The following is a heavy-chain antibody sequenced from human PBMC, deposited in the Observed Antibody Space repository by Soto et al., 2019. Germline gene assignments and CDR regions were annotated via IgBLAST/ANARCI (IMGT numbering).Heavy chain of an antibody. CDR3: ARVSTRNYDILTGYYN. J-gene: IGHJ4*02. V-gene: IGHV3-66*01. Sequence: GGSLRLSCAASGFTVSSNYMSWVRQAPGKGLEWVSVIYSGGSTYYADSVKGRFTISRDNSKNTLYLQMNSLRAEDTAVYYCARVSTRNYDILTGYYNWGQGTLVTVSS. D-gene: IGHD3-9*01. CDR1: GFTVSSNY. CDR2: IYSGGST.